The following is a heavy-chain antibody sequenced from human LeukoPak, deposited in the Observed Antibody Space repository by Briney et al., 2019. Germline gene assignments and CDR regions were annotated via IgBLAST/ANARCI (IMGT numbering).Heavy chain of an antibody. V-gene: IGHV3-74*01. J-gene: IGHJ4*02. D-gene: IGHD3-22*01. CDR2: INSDGSST. CDR3: ARGRTARGGMIVVVKTGDDFDY. CDR1: GFTFSSYW. Sequence: GGSLRLSCAASGFTFSSYWMHWVRQAPGKGLVWVSRINSDGSSTSYADSVKGRFTISRDNAKNTLYLQMNSLGAEDTAVYYCARGRTARGGMIVVVKTGDDFDYWGQGTLVTVSS.